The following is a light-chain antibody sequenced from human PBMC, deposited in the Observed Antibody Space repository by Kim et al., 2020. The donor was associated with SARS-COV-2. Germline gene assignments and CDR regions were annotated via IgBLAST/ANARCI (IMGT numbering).Light chain of an antibody. CDR2: GKN. CDR3: NSRDTSGNLVV. J-gene: IGLJ2*01. V-gene: IGLV3-19*01. Sequence: SSELTQDPAVSVALGQTVRITCQGDNLRRDYASWFQKKPGQAPILVIYGKNNRPSGIPDRFSGSNSGNTASLTITGAQAEDEADYYCNSRDTSGNLVVFGGGTKLTVL. CDR1: NLRRDY.